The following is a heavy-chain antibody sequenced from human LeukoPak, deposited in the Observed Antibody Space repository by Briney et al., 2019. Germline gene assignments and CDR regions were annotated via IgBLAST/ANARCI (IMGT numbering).Heavy chain of an antibody. CDR3: TRDYGSGSYYYYYGMDV. CDR1: GFTFGDYA. CDR2: IRSKAYGGTT. D-gene: IGHD3-10*01. Sequence: QPGRSLRLSCTASGFTFGDYAMSWARQAPGKGLEWVGFIRSKAYGGTTEYAASVKGRFTISRDDSKSIAYLQMNSLKTEDTAVYYCTRDYGSGSYYYYYGMDVWGQGTTVTVSS. J-gene: IGHJ6*02. V-gene: IGHV3-49*04.